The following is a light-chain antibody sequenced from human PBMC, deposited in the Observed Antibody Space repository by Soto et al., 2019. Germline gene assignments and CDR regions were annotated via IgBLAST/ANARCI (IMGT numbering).Light chain of an antibody. CDR3: LQYGSSPRT. Sequence: EIVLTQSPGTLPLSPGERATLSCRASQSVSNNYLTWYQQEPGQAPRLLIYGASSRATGIPDRFSGYGSGTDFTLTISRLEPEDFAVYYCLQYGSSPRTFRQGTKVEIK. J-gene: IGKJ1*01. CDR2: GAS. V-gene: IGKV3-20*01. CDR1: QSVSNNY.